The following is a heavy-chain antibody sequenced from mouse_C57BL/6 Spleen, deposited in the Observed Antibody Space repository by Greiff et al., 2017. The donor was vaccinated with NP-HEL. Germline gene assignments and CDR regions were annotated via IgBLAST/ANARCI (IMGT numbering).Heavy chain of an antibody. CDR3: AREGYDYDEGAFAY. Sequence: QVQLKESGPELVKPGASVKLSCKASGYTFTSYDINWVKQRPGQGLEWIGWIYPRDGSTKYNEKFKGKATLTVDTSSSTAYMELHSLTSEDSAVYFCAREGYDYDEGAFAYWGQGTLVTVSA. J-gene: IGHJ3*01. D-gene: IGHD2-4*01. V-gene: IGHV1-85*01. CDR1: GYTFTSYD. CDR2: IYPRDGST.